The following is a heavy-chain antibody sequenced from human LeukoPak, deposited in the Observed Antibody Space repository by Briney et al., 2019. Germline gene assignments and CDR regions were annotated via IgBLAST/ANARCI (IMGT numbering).Heavy chain of an antibody. D-gene: IGHD2-8*01. Sequence: GGSLRLSRTASGFIVTSNYINWVRQAPWKGLEWVSLVYSGRSTYYADAVKGRFTISRDNSKNMVYLQMNSLRAEDTAMYYCARDPPAVLIDTYGWGQGTLVTVSS. V-gene: IGHV3-66*01. J-gene: IGHJ4*02. CDR3: ARDPPAVLIDTYG. CDR1: GFIVTSNY. CDR2: VYSGRST.